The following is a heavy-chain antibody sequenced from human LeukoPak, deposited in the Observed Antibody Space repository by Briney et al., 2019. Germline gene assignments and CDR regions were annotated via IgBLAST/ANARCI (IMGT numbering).Heavy chain of an antibody. Sequence: SETLSLTCTASGGSISSYYWSWIRQPPGKGLEWIGYIYYSGSTNYNPSLKSRVTISVDTSKNQFSLKLSSVTAADTAVYYCARGGALDYYYDSSGYNTERRRGWFDPWGQGTLVTASS. V-gene: IGHV4-59*01. CDR1: GGSISSYY. J-gene: IGHJ5*02. CDR3: ARGGALDYYYDSSGYNTERRRGWFDP. D-gene: IGHD3-22*01. CDR2: IYYSGST.